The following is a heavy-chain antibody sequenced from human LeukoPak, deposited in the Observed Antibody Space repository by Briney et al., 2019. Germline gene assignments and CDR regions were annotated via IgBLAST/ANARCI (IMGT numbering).Heavy chain of an antibody. CDR1: GFTFSSYA. Sequence: PGGSLRLSCAASGFTFSSYAMSWVRQAPGKGLEWVSAISGSGGSTYYADSVKGRFTISRDNSKNALYLQMNSLRAEDTAVYYCAKDRYSGYDIGLYFDYWGQGTLVTVSS. J-gene: IGHJ4*02. D-gene: IGHD5-12*01. V-gene: IGHV3-23*01. CDR3: AKDRYSGYDIGLYFDY. CDR2: ISGSGGST.